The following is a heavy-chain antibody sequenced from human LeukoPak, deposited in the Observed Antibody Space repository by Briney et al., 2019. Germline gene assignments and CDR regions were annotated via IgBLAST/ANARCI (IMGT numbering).Heavy chain of an antibody. CDR3: ARGWEAFALDY. CDR2: IYYSGST. D-gene: IGHD1-26*01. Sequence: PSETLSLTCTVSGGSISSYYWSWIRQPPGKGLEWIGYIYYSGSTNYNPSLKSRVTISVDTSKNQFSLKLSSVTAADTAMYYWARGWEAFALDYWGQGPLVTVSS. J-gene: IGHJ4*02. V-gene: IGHV4-59*01. CDR1: GGSISSYY.